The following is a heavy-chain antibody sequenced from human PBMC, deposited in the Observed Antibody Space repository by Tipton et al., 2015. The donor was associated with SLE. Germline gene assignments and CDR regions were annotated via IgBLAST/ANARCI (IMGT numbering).Heavy chain of an antibody. V-gene: IGHV1-8*01. Sequence: QSGPEVKEPGASVKVSCKASGYTFTSFDINWVRQATGQGLEWMGWMNPNSGNTAYAQKFQGRVTMTRNTSTTTAYMELSSLTSEDTAVYYCTRGLRFTMVQGVEYWGQGTLVTVSS. CDR2: MNPNSGNT. CDR3: TRGLRFTMVQGVEY. J-gene: IGHJ4*02. D-gene: IGHD3-10*01. CDR1: GYTFTSFD.